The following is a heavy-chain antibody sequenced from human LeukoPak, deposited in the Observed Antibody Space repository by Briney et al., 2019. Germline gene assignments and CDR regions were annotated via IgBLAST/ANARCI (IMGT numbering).Heavy chain of an antibody. D-gene: IGHD3-3*01. CDR1: GYTFTGYY. Sequence: GASVKVSCKASGYTFTGYYMHWVRQAPGQGLEWMGWINPNSGGTNYAQKFQGGVTMTRDTSISTAYMELSRLRSDDTAVYYCARQIFGVVIVFDYWGQGTLVTVSS. V-gene: IGHV1-2*02. CDR2: INPNSGGT. CDR3: ARQIFGVVIVFDY. J-gene: IGHJ4*02.